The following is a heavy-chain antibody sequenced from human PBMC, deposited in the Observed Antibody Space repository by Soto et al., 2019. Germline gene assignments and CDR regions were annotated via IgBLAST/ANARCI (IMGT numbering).Heavy chain of an antibody. Sequence: PSETLSLTCAFSGGSISSGGYSLIWIRQPPGKGLEWIGYIYHSGSTYYSPSLKSRVTISVDRSKNQFSLKLSSVTAADTAVYYCAVYSGYEYFYYYYGMDVWGQGTTVTVS. CDR3: AVYSGYEYFYYYYGMDV. CDR2: IYHSGST. D-gene: IGHD5-12*01. J-gene: IGHJ6*02. V-gene: IGHV4-30-2*01. CDR1: GGSISSGGYS.